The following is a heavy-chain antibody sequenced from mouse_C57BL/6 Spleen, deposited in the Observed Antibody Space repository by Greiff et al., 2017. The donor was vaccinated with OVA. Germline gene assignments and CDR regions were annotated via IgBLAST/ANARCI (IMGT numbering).Heavy chain of an antibody. CDR2: IDPSDSYT. V-gene: IGHV1-50*01. Sequence: VQLQQPGAELVKPGASVKLSCKASGYTFTSYWMQWVKQRPGQGLEWIGEIDPSDSYTNYNQKFKGKATLTVDTSSSTAYIQLSSLTSEDSAVYYCARNYGSSSWFAYWGQGTLVTVSA. D-gene: IGHD1-1*01. CDR1: GYTFTSYW. CDR3: ARNYGSSSWFAY. J-gene: IGHJ3*01.